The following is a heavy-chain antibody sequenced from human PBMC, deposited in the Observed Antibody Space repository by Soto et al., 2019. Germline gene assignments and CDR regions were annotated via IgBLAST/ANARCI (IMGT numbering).Heavy chain of an antibody. V-gene: IGHV4-30-2*01. CDR2: IYHSGST. CDR1: GGSISSGGYS. Sequence: PSETLSLTCAVSGGSISSGGYSWSWIRQPPGKGLEWIGYIYHSGSTYYNPSLKSRVTISVDRSKNQFSLKLSSVTAADTAVYYCAREIRYFDWLPNPYYYYGMDVWGQGTTVTVSS. D-gene: IGHD3-9*01. J-gene: IGHJ6*02. CDR3: AREIRYFDWLPNPYYYYGMDV.